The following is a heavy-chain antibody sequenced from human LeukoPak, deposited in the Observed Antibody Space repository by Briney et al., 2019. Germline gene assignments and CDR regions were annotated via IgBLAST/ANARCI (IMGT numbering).Heavy chain of an antibody. J-gene: IGHJ3*02. CDR1: GGSFSGYY. CDR3: AKSNGYGLIDI. D-gene: IGHD3-10*01. V-gene: IGHV4-34*01. Sequence: PSETLSLTCAVYGGSFSGYYWSWIRQPPGKGLEWIGEINHSGSTNYNPSLKSRVTISVDKSKNQFSLKLSSVTAADTAVYYCAKSNGYGLIDIWGQGTVVTVSS. CDR2: INHSGST.